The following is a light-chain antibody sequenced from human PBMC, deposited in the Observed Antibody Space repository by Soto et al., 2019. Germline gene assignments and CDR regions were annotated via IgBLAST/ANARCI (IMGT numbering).Light chain of an antibody. J-gene: IGLJ3*02. CDR3: CSYAGSYTLCV. V-gene: IGLV2-11*01. Sequence: QSALTQPRSVSGSPGQSVTISCTGTSSDVGGYNYVSWYQQHPGKAPKLMIYDVSKRPSGVPDRFSGSKSGNTASLTISGLQAVDAADYYFCSYAGSYTLCVFGGGTKLTVL. CDR2: DVS. CDR1: SSDVGGYNY.